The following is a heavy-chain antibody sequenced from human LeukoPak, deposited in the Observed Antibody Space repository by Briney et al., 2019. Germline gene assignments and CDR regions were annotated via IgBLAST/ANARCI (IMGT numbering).Heavy chain of an antibody. CDR3: AKLAQELLWFGESFDY. D-gene: IGHD3-10*01. Sequence: GGSLRLSCAASGFTFSSYAMSWVRQAPGKGLEWVSTISGSGGRTYYADSVKGRFTISRDNSKNTLYLQMNSLRAEDTAVYYCAKLAQELLWFGESFDYWGQGTLVTVSS. CDR1: GFTFSSYA. CDR2: ISGSGGRT. V-gene: IGHV3-23*01. J-gene: IGHJ4*02.